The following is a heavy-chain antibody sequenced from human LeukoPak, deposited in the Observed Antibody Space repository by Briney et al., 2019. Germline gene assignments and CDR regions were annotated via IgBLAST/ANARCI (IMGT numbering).Heavy chain of an antibody. J-gene: IGHJ4*02. CDR3: ARYYYGSGSYYNSLDY. D-gene: IGHD3-10*01. Sequence: SVKVSCKASGGTFSSYAISWVRQAPGQGLEWMGRIIPILGIANYAQKFQGRVTITADKSTSTAYMELSSLRSEDTAVYYCARYYYGSGSYYNSLDYWGQGTLVTVSS. CDR1: GGTFSSYA. CDR2: IIPILGIA. V-gene: IGHV1-69*04.